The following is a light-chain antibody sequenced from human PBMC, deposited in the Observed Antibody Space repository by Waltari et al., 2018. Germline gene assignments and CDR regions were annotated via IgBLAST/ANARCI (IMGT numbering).Light chain of an antibody. Sequence: DILMTQSPDSLAVSLGERATINCKSSHNLLYNSNNKNYVAWLQQKPGQPPKLLIYWASTRESGVPDRFSASGSGTDFTRTISSLQPEDVAIYYCQQYYSTPITFGQGTRLDIK. CDR1: HNLLYNSNNKNY. V-gene: IGKV4-1*01. CDR2: WAS. J-gene: IGKJ5*01. CDR3: QQYYSTPIT.